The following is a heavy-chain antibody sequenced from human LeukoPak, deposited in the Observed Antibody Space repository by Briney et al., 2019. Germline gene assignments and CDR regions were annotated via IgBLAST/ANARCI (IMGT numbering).Heavy chain of an antibody. D-gene: IGHD3-3*01. Sequence: GGSLRLSCAASGFAFSSYAMSWVRQAPGKGLEWVSSISGSVINTYYADSVKGRFTISRDNSKNTLYLQMNSLRAEDTAVYYCARDASRHDFWSGPPDYWGQGTLVTVSS. CDR3: ARDASRHDFWSGPPDY. J-gene: IGHJ4*02. V-gene: IGHV3-23*01. CDR1: GFAFSSYA. CDR2: ISGSVINT.